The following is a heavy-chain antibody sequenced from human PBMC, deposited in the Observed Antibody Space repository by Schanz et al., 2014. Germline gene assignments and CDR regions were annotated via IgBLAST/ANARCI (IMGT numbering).Heavy chain of an antibody. J-gene: IGHJ4*03. CDR3: AKDAENTARITDYFDY. D-gene: IGHD5-18*01. CDR2: FDAHDGRA. V-gene: IGHV3-23*04. Sequence: EVQLVESGGGLVQPGGSLRLSCTASGFSFGNYGMSWVRQAPGKGLEWVSGFDAHDGRAYYSDSTKGGFTISRDNSKNTLYLQMNSLIAEDTAVYYGAKDAENTARITDYFDYWGQGTMVTVSS. CDR1: GFSFGNYG.